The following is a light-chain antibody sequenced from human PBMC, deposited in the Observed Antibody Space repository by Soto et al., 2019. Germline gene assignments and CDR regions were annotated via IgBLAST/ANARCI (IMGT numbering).Light chain of an antibody. J-gene: IGKJ1*01. V-gene: IGKV1-39*01. Sequence: DIQMTQSPSSLSASVGDRVTITCRASLSTSSYLNWFQQKPGKAPKLLIYGASSLQSGVPPRFSGSGSGTDFTLTISSLQPEDFATYYCQQTYSTPWTFGQGTKVEIK. CDR1: LSTSSY. CDR3: QQTYSTPWT. CDR2: GAS.